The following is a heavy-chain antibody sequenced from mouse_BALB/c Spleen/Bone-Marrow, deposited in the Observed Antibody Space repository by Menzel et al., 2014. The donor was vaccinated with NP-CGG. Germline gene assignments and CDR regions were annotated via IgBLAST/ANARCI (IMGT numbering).Heavy chain of an antibody. J-gene: IGHJ4*01. CDR3: ARSDGYRALDY. Sequence: VQGVESGPELVKPGASVRISYKASGYAFSNSWMNWVKQRPGQGLEWIGRIYPGDGDTYYNGKFKGKATLTADKSSSTAYMQLSSLTSVDSAVYFCARSDGYRALDYWGQGTSVTVSS. D-gene: IGHD2-3*01. V-gene: IGHV1-82*01. CDR1: GYAFSNSW. CDR2: IYPGDGDT.